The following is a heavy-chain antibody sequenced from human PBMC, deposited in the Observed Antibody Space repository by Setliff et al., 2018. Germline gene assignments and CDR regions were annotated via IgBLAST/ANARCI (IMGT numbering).Heavy chain of an antibody. Sequence: PSETLSLTCTVSGGPFSGASIWSWIRQPPGKGLEFIGYVYHSGTAKYDPSLESRAIMSVDASKNEISLKLSSVTAADTAIYYCARDRSYYASGSFTKWFDYWGQGTLVTVSS. J-gene: IGHJ4*02. CDR1: GGPFSGAS. CDR2: VYHSGTA. D-gene: IGHD3-10*01. CDR3: ARDRSYYASGSFTKWFDY. V-gene: IGHV4-59*01.